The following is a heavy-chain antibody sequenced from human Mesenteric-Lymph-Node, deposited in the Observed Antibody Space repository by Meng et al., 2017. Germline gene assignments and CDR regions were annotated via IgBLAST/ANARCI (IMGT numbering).Heavy chain of an antibody. CDR2: IWYDGSNK. J-gene: IGHJ4*02. CDR1: GFTFSNYG. V-gene: IGHV3-33*01. D-gene: IGHD3-22*01. Sequence: GGSLRLSCAASGFTFSNYGMHWVRQAPGKGLEWVAVIWYDGSNKYYADSVKGRFTISRDNSKNTLYLQMNSLRAEDTAVYYCARDRWVGYSYDSSGYYSDWGQGTRVTGAS. CDR3: ARDRWVGYSYDSSGYYSD.